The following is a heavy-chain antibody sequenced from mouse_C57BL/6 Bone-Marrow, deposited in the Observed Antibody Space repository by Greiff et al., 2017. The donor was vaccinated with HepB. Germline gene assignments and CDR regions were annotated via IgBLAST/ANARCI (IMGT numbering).Heavy chain of an antibody. Sequence: EVQLQESGPGLVKPSQTVFLTCTVTGISITTGNYRWSWIRQFPGHKLGWIGYIYYSGTINYNPSLTSRTTITRDTPKNQFFLDMNSLTAEDTATYYCARLDGYYVDYWGQGTTLTVSS. CDR1: GISITTGNYR. D-gene: IGHD2-3*01. CDR2: IYYSGTI. CDR3: ARLDGYYVDY. V-gene: IGHV3-5*01. J-gene: IGHJ2*01.